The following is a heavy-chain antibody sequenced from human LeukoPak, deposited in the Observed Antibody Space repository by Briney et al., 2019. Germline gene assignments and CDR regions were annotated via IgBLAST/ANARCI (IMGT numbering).Heavy chain of an antibody. CDR1: GFTFSSYW. Sequence: PGGSLRLSCAASGFTFSSYWMHWVRHAPGKGLVWVSRINSDGSSTSYADPVKGRFTISRDNAKNTLYLQMNSLRAEDTAVYYCARDHGREGNWFDPWGQGTLVTVSS. V-gene: IGHV3-74*01. J-gene: IGHJ5*02. CDR2: INSDGSST. CDR3: ARDHGREGNWFDP.